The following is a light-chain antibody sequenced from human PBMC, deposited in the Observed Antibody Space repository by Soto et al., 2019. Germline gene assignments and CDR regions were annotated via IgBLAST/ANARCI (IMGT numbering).Light chain of an antibody. CDR2: DTS. V-gene: IGKV3-20*01. J-gene: IGKJ5*01. CDR3: QQYGTSEII. Sequence: EFVLTQSPGTLSLSPGERATLSCRASQSLANSFIAWYKQKPGQAPRLLIYDTSSRASGIPDRLSGSRSWKGFTLTISRLKTEDFALFYCQQYGTSEIIFGQGTRLEIK. CDR1: QSLANSF.